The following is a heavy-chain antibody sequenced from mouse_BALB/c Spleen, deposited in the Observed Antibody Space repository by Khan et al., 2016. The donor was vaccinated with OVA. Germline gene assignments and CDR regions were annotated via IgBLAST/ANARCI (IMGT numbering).Heavy chain of an antibody. V-gene: IGHV14-3*02. CDR1: GFNIKDTY. J-gene: IGHJ3*01. CDR3: AREYWDVFAY. Sequence: VQLKESGAELVKPGASVKLSCTASGFNIKDTYMHWVKQRPEQGLEWIGRIDPANGNTKYDPKFQGKVTITVDTSSNTAYLHLSSLTTEDTAVYYCAREYWDVFAYWGQGTLVTVSA. D-gene: IGHD4-1*01. CDR2: IDPANGNT.